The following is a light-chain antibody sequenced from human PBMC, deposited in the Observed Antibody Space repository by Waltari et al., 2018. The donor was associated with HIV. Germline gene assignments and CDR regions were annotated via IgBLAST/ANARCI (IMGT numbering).Light chain of an antibody. V-gene: IGKV3-15*01. CDR2: GAS. CDR3: QQYNNWPPLT. Sequence: EIVMTQSPATLSVSPGARAPLPRRTSQIIRSNLAWYQQKPGQAPRLLIYGASTRATGIPARFSGSGSGTEFTLTISSLQSEDFAVYYCQQYNNWPPLTFGGGTKVEIK. CDR1: QIIRSN. J-gene: IGKJ4*01.